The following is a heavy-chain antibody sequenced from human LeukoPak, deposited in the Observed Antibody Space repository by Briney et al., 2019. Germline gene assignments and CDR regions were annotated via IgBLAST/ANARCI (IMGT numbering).Heavy chain of an antibody. D-gene: IGHD3-16*01. CDR1: GDSITSYY. CDR2: VYDSGTA. Sequence: PSETLSLTCTVSGDSITSYYWSWIRQPPGKGLEWIGHVYDSGTANYNPSLKSRVAISVDSSKNQFSLKLTSVSAADTAVYYCARHSFRGILWAQVFDPWGQGTLVIVSS. V-gene: IGHV4-59*08. CDR3: ARHSFRGILWAQVFDP. J-gene: IGHJ5*02.